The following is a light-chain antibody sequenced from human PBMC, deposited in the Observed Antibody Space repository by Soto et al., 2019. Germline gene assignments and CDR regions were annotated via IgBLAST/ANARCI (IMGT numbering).Light chain of an antibody. CDR1: SSDVGTYDY. V-gene: IGLV2-14*01. Sequence: QSALTQPASVSGSPGQSITISCTGTSSDVGTYDYVSWYQQYPGKAPERIIFEVSYRASGVSNRFSGSKSGNTASLTISGLQAEDEADYYCSSYTGSNTLVVFGGGTQVTVL. CDR2: EVS. J-gene: IGLJ2*01. CDR3: SSYTGSNTLVV.